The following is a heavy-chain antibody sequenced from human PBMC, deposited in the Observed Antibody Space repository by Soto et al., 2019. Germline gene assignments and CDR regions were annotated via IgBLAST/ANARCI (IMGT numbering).Heavy chain of an antibody. V-gene: IGHV3-30-3*01. J-gene: IGHJ6*02. D-gene: IGHD2-15*01. CDR1: GFTFSSDA. CDR2: ISYDGNNK. Sequence: QVQLVESGGGVFQPGRSLRLSCAASGFTFSSDARYWVRQAPGKGLEWVAVISYDGNNKYYADSVKGRFTISRDNSKNTLYLQMNSLRDEDTAVYYCARAGCDGGSCYTLVGLRHGMDVWGQGTTVTVSS. CDR3: ARAGCDGGSCYTLVGLRHGMDV.